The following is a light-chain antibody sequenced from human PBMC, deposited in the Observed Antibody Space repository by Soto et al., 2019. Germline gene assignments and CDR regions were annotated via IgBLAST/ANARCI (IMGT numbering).Light chain of an antibody. CDR3: QQYGNPPWT. J-gene: IGKJ2*01. CDR2: DTS. Sequence: ETVLTQSPGTLSLSPGERATLSCRARQSIGSSYLAWYQQKPGQAPRLLIYDTSSRATGIPNRFSGSGSGTDFTLTISRLEPEDFAVYHCQQYGNPPWTFGQGTRLEIK. CDR1: QSIGSSY. V-gene: IGKV3-20*01.